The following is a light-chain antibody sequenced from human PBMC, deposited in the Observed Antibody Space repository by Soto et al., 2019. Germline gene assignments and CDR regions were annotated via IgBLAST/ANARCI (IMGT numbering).Light chain of an antibody. J-gene: IGKJ1*01. V-gene: IGKV3-20*01. Sequence: IVLTQSPGTLSLSPGERATLSCRASQTVITRNLAWYQQKPRRAPRLLIYGTSSWASGVPDRTDDGVFTRATGIPDRFSGSGSGTDFTLTISRLEPEDFAVYYCQQWHTSPWTFGQGTKVEIK. CDR1: QTVITRN. CDR2: GTS. CDR3: QQWHTSPWT.